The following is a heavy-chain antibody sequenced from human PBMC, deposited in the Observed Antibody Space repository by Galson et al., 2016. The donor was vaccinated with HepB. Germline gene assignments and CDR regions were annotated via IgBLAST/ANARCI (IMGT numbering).Heavy chain of an antibody. J-gene: IGHJ4*02. CDR2: IYHSGVT. CDR1: GDSISSSYW. CDR3: ARVNAAATTIDY. V-gene: IGHV4-4*02. Sequence: SETLSLTCAVYGDSISSSYWWTWVRQTPGKGLEWIGEIYHSGVTNQNPSLKSRVTISVDKSNNQFSLKLTSVTAADTAVYYCARVNAAATTIDYWGQGTLVTVSS. D-gene: IGHD5-12*01.